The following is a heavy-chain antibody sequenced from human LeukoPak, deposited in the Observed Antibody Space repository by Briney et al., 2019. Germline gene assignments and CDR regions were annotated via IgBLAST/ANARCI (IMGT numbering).Heavy chain of an antibody. V-gene: IGHV1-2*02. CDR2: INPNSGGT. CDR1: GYTFTGNY. CDR3: ARPITWGSGSYRGDWFDP. J-gene: IGHJ5*02. Sequence: GASVKVSCKASGYTFTGNYMHWVRQAPGQGLEWMGWINPNSGGTNYAQKFQGRVTMTRDTSISTPYMELSRLRSDDTAVYYCARPITWGSGSYRGDWFDPWGQGTLVTAPS. D-gene: IGHD3-10*01.